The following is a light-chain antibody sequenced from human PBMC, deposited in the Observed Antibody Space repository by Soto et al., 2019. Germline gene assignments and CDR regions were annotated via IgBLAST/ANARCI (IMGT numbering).Light chain of an antibody. CDR2: SNN. Sequence: QSALTQPPSASGTPGQRVTISCSGSSSNIGSNTVNWYQQLPGTAPKLLIYSNNQRPSGVPDRFSGSKSGTSASLAISGHQSEDEADYYCAAWDDSLNGSNYVFGTGTKVTVL. CDR1: SSNIGSNT. J-gene: IGLJ1*01. CDR3: AAWDDSLNGSNYV. V-gene: IGLV1-44*01.